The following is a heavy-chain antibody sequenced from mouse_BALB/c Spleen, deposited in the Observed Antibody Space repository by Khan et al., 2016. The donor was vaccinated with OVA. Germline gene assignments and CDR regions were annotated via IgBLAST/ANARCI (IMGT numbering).Heavy chain of an antibody. V-gene: IGHV2-6-4*01. CDR3: ARAYYRYDGYYAMDY. Sequence: QVQLKESGPGLVAPSQSLSITCTVSGFSLSRYNIHWVRQPPGKGLEWLGMIWGGGGTDYNSTLKSRLGTSKDNSKSRVFLKMNSLQTDDSAMYYCARAYYRYDGYYAMDYWGQGTSVTVSS. J-gene: IGHJ4*01. D-gene: IGHD2-14*01. CDR2: IWGGGGT. CDR1: GFSLSRYN.